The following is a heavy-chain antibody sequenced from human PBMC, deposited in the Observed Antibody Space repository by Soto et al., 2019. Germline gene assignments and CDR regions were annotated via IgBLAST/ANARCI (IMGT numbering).Heavy chain of an antibody. Sequence: EVQLLESGGGLVQPGGSLRLSCAASGFTFSIYGMTWVRQAPGKGLEWVSFSSATGAGTYYADSVKGRFTISRDNSKNTLYLQMTSLRADDTAVYYCAKDRRAGGNYGFYSDFWGQGALVIVSS. CDR2: SSATGAGT. V-gene: IGHV3-23*01. J-gene: IGHJ4*02. CDR3: AKDRRAGGNYGFYSDF. D-gene: IGHD1-7*01. CDR1: GFTFSIYG.